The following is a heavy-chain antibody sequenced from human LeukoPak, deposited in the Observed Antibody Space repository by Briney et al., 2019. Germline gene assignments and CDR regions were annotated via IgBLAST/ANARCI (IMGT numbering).Heavy chain of an antibody. J-gene: IGHJ4*02. Sequence: ASVKVSCKASGYTFTSYDINWVRQATGQGLEWMGWMNPNSGNTGYAQKFQGRVTMTRNTSISIAYMELSSLRSEDTAVYYCARGGYDSSGYYGYYFDYWGQGTLVTVSS. CDR3: ARGGYDSSGYYGYYFDY. CDR1: GYTFTSYD. CDR2: MNPNSGNT. D-gene: IGHD3-22*01. V-gene: IGHV1-8*01.